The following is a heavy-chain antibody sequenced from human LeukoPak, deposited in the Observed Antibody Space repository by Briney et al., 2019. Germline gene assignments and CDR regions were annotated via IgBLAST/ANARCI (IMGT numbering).Heavy chain of an antibody. CDR2: IKEDGSET. Sequence: GGSLRLSCAVSGFTFSNYWMKWVRRAPGKGLEWVADIKEDGSETYYVDSVKGRFTGSRDNAKNSLYLQMNSLRVEDTAVYYCARGASRAFDIWGQGTMVTVSS. J-gene: IGHJ3*02. V-gene: IGHV3-7*01. CDR3: ARGASRAFDI. CDR1: GFTFSNYW.